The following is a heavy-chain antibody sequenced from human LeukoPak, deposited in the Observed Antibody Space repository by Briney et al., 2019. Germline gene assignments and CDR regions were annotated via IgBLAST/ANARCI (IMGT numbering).Heavy chain of an antibody. J-gene: IGHJ6*03. V-gene: IGHV4-34*01. CDR1: GGSFSGYY. Sequence: PSETLSLTCAAYGGSFSGYYWSWIRQPPGKGLEWIGEINHSGSTNYNPSLKSRVTISVDTSKNQFSLKLSSVTAADTAVYYCARVKDYYYYMDVWGKGTTVTVSS. CDR2: INHSGST. CDR3: ARVKDYYYYMDV.